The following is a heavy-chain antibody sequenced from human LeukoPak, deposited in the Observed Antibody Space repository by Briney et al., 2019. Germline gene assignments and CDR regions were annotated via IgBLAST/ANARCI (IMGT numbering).Heavy chain of an antibody. V-gene: IGHV1-69*05. J-gene: IGHJ4*02. Sequence: ASVKVSCKASGRTFSSYAISWVRQAPGQGLEWMGGIIPIFGTANYAQKFQGRVTITTDESTSTAYMELSSLRSEDTAVYYCAGAQVYSYGYVEYYFDYWGQGTLVTVSS. CDR2: IIPIFGTA. D-gene: IGHD5-18*01. CDR3: AGAQVYSYGYVEYYFDY. CDR1: GRTFSSYA.